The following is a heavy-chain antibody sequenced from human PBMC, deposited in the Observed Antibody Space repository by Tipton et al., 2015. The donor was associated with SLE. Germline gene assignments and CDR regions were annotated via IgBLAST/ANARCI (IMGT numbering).Heavy chain of an antibody. D-gene: IGHD3-22*01. CDR1: GDSIRSGSYY. V-gene: IGHV4-61*02. CDR3: ARGYYYDTTGYRSWMDP. J-gene: IGHJ5*02. CDR2: IYTSGST. Sequence: TLSLTCTVSGDSIRSGSYYWSWIRQPAGKGLEWIGRIYTSGSTKYNPSLKSQVTLSLDTSKNQFSLNLNSVTAADTAVYYCARGYYYDTTGYRSWMDPWGQGTLVTVSS.